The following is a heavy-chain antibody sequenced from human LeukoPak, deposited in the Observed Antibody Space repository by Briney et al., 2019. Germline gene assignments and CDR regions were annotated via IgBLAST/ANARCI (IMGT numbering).Heavy chain of an antibody. J-gene: IGHJ6*03. D-gene: IGHD5-24*01. Sequence: GGSLRLSCAASGITFSSHAMSWVRRAPGKGLEWVSLISGSGGHTYYGDSVKGRFTISRDNSTNRLYLQMNSLRPEDTAVYYCAKGGAATMRDGYNYYYYYMEVWGRGTTVTVSS. V-gene: IGHV3-23*01. CDR3: AKGGAATMRDGYNYYYYYMEV. CDR2: ISGSGGHT. CDR1: GITFSSHA.